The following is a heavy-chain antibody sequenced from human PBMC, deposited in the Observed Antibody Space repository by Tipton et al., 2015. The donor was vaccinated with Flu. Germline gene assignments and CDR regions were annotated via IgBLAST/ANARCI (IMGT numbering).Heavy chain of an antibody. V-gene: IGHV3-9*01. Sequence: TLSLTCAASGFTFDDYAMHWVRQAPGKGLEWVSGISWNSGSIGYADSVKGRFTISRDNAKNSLYLQMNSLRAEDTALYYCAKGGGSGSYDDYGMDVWGQGTTVTVSS. CDR1: GFTFDDYA. CDR2: ISWNSGSI. CDR3: AKGGGSGSYDDYGMDV. J-gene: IGHJ6*02. D-gene: IGHD3-10*01.